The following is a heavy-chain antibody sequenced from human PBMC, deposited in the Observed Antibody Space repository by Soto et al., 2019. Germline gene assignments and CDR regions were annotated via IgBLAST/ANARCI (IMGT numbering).Heavy chain of an antibody. CDR1: GFTFSSYS. Sequence: EVQLVESGGGLVQPGGSLRLSCAASGFTFSSYSMNWVRQAPGKGLEWVSYISSSSSTIYYADSVKGRFTISRDNAKNSLYLQMNSLRAEDTSVYYCARDFRPYYDILTGYERSSAFDYWGQGTLVTVSS. CDR3: ARDFRPYYDILTGYERSSAFDY. D-gene: IGHD3-9*01. J-gene: IGHJ4*02. CDR2: ISSSSSTI. V-gene: IGHV3-48*01.